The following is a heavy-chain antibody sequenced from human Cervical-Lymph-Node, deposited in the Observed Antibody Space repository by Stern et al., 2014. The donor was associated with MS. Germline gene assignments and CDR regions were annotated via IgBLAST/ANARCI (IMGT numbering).Heavy chain of an antibody. D-gene: IGHD1-1*01. Sequence: DQLVESGAEVKKPGSSVKVSCKASGGTFSNFAISWVRQAPGQGLDWMGGIIPIFGTTHYAQKFQGRVTITADESTSTAYMELSSLRSEDTAVYYCARDNDDNGLDVWGQGTTVIVSS. CDR2: IIPIFGTT. J-gene: IGHJ6*02. CDR1: GGTFSNFA. V-gene: IGHV1-69*01. CDR3: ARDNDDNGLDV.